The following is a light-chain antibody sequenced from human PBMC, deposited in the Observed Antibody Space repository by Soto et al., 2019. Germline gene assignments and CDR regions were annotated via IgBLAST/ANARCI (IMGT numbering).Light chain of an antibody. CDR2: EVS. CDR3: SSYAGSNNFVV. V-gene: IGLV2-8*01. J-gene: IGLJ2*01. CDR1: SSDVGGYNY. Sequence: QSALTQPPSASGSPGQSVTISCTGTSSDVGGYNYVSWYQQHSGKAPNLMIYEVSTRPSGVPDRFSGSKSGNTASLTVSGLQAEDEADYYCSSYAGSNNFVVFGGGTKLTVL.